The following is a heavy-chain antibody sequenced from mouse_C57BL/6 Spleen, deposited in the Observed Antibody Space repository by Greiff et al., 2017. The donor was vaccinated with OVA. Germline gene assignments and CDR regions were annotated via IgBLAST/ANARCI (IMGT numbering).Heavy chain of an antibody. CDR3: ARRTVPTYYFDY. CDR1: GYTFTDYY. D-gene: IGHD1-1*01. V-gene: IGHV1-19*01. CDR2: INPYNGGT. J-gene: IGHJ2*01. Sequence: EVQLQQSGPVLVKPGASVKMSCKASGYTFTDYYMNWVKQSHGQSLEWIGVINPYNGGTSYNQKFKGKATLTVDKSSSTAYMELNSLTSEDSAVDYCARRTVPTYYFDYWGQGTTLTVSS.